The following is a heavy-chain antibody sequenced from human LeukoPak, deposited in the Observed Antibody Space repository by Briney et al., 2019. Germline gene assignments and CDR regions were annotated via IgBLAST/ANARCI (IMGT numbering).Heavy chain of an antibody. CDR1: GGSISSGSYF. CDR3: ARGGYYDSSGSRGAFDI. Sequence: SQTLSLTCTVSGGSISSGSYFWNWIRQPAGKGLEWIGRIYTSGSTDYNPSLKSRVTISLDTSKNQFSLKLSPVTAADTAVYYCARGGYYDSSGSRGAFDIWGQGTMVTVSS. J-gene: IGHJ3*02. V-gene: IGHV4-61*02. D-gene: IGHD3-22*01. CDR2: IYTSGST.